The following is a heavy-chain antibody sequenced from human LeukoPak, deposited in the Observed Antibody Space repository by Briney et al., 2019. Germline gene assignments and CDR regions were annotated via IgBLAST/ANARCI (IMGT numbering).Heavy chain of an antibody. V-gene: IGHV1-69*06. D-gene: IGHD3-9*01. CDR2: IIPIFGTA. CDR3: AARFYDILTGNYYYGMDV. J-gene: IGHJ6*04. CDR1: GGTFSSYA. Sequence: SVKVSCKASGGTFSSYAISWVRQAPGQGLEWMGGIIPIFGTANYAQKFQGRVTITADKSTSTAYMELSSLRSEDTAVYYCAARFYDILTGNYYYGMDVWGKGTTFTVSS.